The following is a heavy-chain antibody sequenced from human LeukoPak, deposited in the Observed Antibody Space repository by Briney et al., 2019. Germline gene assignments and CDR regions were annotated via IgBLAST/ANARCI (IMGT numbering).Heavy chain of an antibody. CDR2: INPNSGGT. J-gene: IGHJ6*03. CDR3: ARVRGGGLDPYYMDV. V-gene: IGHV1-2*02. CDR1: GYTFTGYY. Sequence: ASVKVSCKASGYTFTGYYLHWVRQAPGQGLEWMGWINPNSGGTKYAQKFQGRVTMTRDTSISTAYMDLSRLRYDDTAVYYCARVRGGGLDPYYMDVWGKGTTVTISS. D-gene: IGHD6-19*01.